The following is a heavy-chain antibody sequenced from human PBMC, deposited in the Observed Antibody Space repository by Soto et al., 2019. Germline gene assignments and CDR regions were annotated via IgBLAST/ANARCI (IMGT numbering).Heavy chain of an antibody. Sequence: QITLKESGPTLVKPTQTLTLTCTFSGFSLGTSGLGVGWICQPPGKALEWLALIYWYDDKSYSPSLKSTLTIHKDTSKNHVVLTMTNMDPVDTATYYCAYRPARRGYYGYDFAFCGQGTLVTVSS. V-gene: IGHV2-5*01. D-gene: IGHD5-12*01. CDR3: AYRPARRGYYGYDFAF. CDR2: IYWYDDK. J-gene: IGHJ4*02. CDR1: GFSLGTSGLG.